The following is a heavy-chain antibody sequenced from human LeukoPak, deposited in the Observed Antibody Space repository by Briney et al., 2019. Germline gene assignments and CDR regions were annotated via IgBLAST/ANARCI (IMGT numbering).Heavy chain of an antibody. Sequence: SGGSLRLSCAASGFTFSIYWMHWVRQAPGKGLVWVSRINGDGSSTSYADSVKGRSTLSRDNAKNTLYLQMDSLRAEDTAVYYCARDPYGSGRYWGQGTRVTVSS. CDR3: ARDPYGSGRY. CDR2: INGDGSST. J-gene: IGHJ4*02. CDR1: GFTFSIYW. V-gene: IGHV3-74*01. D-gene: IGHD3-10*01.